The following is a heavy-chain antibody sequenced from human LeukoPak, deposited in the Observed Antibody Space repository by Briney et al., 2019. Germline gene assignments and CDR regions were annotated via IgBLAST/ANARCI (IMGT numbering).Heavy chain of an antibody. CDR3: ARENLAAAADY. Sequence: GGSLRLSCAASGFTFSRYWMNWVRQAPGKGLEWVANIKQDGSEKYYVDSVKGRFTISSDNAKNSLYLQMNSLRAEDTAVYYCARENLAAAADYWGQGTVVTVSS. CDR2: IKQDGSEK. J-gene: IGHJ4*02. D-gene: IGHD6-25*01. V-gene: IGHV3-7*01. CDR1: GFTFSRYW.